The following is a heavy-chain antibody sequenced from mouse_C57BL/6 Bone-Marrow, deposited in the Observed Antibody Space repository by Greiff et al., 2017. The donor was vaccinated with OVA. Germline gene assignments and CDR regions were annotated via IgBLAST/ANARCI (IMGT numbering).Heavy chain of an antibody. V-gene: IGHV5-17*01. J-gene: IGHJ2*01. D-gene: IGHD1-1*01. Sequence: EVQVVESGGGLVKPGGSLKLSCAASGFTFSDYGMHWVRQAPEKGLEWVAYISSGSSTIYYADTVTGRYTISRANAKNTLLLQMTSLRSEETAMYYCAILYYGSSYDYFDYWGQGTTLTVSS. CDR2: ISSGSSTI. CDR3: AILYYGSSYDYFDY. CDR1: GFTFSDYG.